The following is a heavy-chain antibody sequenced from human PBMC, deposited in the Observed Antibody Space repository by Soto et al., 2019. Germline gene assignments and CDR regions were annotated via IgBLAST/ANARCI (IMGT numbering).Heavy chain of an antibody. J-gene: IGHJ4*02. Sequence: PGGSLRLSCAASGFTFSSYAMHWVRQAPGKGLERVAVISYDGSDKYYADSVKGRFTISRDNSKNTLYLQMNSLRREDTSVYYCAKQSGSGSYYNVDCGDQFVHSGQGTLVTVPS. V-gene: IGHV3-30*04. D-gene: IGHD3-10*01. CDR2: ISYDGSDK. CDR1: GFTFSSYA. CDR3: AKQSGSGSYYNVDCGDQFVH.